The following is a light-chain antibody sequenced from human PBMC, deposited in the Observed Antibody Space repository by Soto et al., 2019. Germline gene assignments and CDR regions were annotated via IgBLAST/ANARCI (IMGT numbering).Light chain of an antibody. J-gene: IGKJ1*01. Sequence: DIQLTQSPSSLSASVGDRVSISCRASQSISNYLDWYQQKPGKAPKVLIFAASRLPSGVPSRFSGSGSGIDFTLTISSLQPEDFATYYCQQSYTRKFGQGTKVDI. V-gene: IGKV1-39*01. CDR2: AAS. CDR3: QQSYTRK. CDR1: QSISNY.